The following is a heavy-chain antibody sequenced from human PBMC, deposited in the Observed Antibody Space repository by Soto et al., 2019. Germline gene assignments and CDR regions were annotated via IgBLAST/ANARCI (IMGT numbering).Heavy chain of an antibody. CDR1: GFTFSSYW. CDR3: ASGRLHLGELSLLGYYFDY. D-gene: IGHD3-16*02. V-gene: IGHV3-7*01. CDR2: IKQDGSEK. Sequence: GGSLRLSCAASGFTFSSYWMSWVRQAPGKGLEWVANIKQDGSEKYYVDSVKGRFTISRDNAKNSLYLQMNSLRAEDTAVYYCASGRLHLGELSLLGYYFDYWGQGTLVTVSS. J-gene: IGHJ4*02.